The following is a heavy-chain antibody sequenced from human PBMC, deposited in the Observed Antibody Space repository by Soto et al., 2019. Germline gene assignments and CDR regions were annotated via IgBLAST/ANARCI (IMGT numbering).Heavy chain of an antibody. J-gene: IGHJ5*02. V-gene: IGHV4-59*01. CDR2: IYYSGST. D-gene: IGHD6-13*01. CDR1: GGSISSYY. CDR3: ARGAGDSSSWYVVNFWFDP. Sequence: SETLSLTCTVSGGSISSYYWSWIRQPPGKGLEWIGYIYYSGSTNYNPSLKSRVTISVDTSKNQFSLELSSVTAADTAVYYCARGAGDSSSWYVVNFWFDPWGQGTLVTVSS.